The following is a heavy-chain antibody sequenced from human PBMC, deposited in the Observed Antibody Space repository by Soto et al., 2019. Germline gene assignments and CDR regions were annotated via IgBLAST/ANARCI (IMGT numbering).Heavy chain of an antibody. Sequence: SETLSLTCTVSGGSISSGGYYWSWIRQHPGKGLEWIGYIYYSGSTYYNPSLKSRVTISVDTSKNQFSLKLSSVTAADTAVYYCARVPDYSNYAGEGVDPWGQGTLVTVSS. V-gene: IGHV4-31*03. CDR1: GGSISSGGYY. J-gene: IGHJ5*02. CDR3: ARVPDYSNYAGEGVDP. D-gene: IGHD4-4*01. CDR2: IYYSGST.